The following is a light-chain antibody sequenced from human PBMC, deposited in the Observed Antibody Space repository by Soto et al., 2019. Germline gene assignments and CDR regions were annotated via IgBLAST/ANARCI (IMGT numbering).Light chain of an antibody. V-gene: IGLV1-44*01. CDR3: ASWDDSLRDVV. J-gene: IGLJ2*01. Sequence: QSVLTQPPSASGTPGQRVTISCSGSSSNIGSNTVNWYRQLPGTAPKLLIYNNNQRPSGVPDRFSGSKSGTSASLAISGLQSQDEAEYYCASWDDSLRDVVFGGGTKLTVL. CDR2: NNN. CDR1: SSNIGSNT.